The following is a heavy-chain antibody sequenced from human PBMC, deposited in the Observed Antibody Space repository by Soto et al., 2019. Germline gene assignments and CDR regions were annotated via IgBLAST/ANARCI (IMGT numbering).Heavy chain of an antibody. CDR3: TKSTHYAVLSGYQILVQ. D-gene: IGHD3-3*01. CDR1: GFVFSSFA. Sequence: VQLLESGGGLVQPGGSLRLSCAASGFVFSSFAMSWVRQAPGKGLEWVSAMSGSGSSTYYADSVKGRFTISRDNSKNTLFLEMNSLSGDDTAVYYCTKSTHYAVLSGYQILVQWGQGTLVTVSS. J-gene: IGHJ4*02. CDR2: MSGSGSST. V-gene: IGHV3-23*01.